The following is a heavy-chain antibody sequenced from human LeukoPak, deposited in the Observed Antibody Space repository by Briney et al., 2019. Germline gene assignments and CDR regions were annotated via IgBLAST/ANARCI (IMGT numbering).Heavy chain of an antibody. D-gene: IGHD6-6*01. Sequence: PSETLSLTCTVSGGSISSSSYYWGWIRQPPGKGLEWIGSIYYSGTTYYNPSLKSRVTISVDTSKNQFSLRLSSVTAADTAVYYCASTSIVARLTFDYWGQGTLVTVSS. CDR3: ASTSIVARLTFDY. V-gene: IGHV4-39*07. CDR1: GGSISSSSYY. J-gene: IGHJ4*02. CDR2: IYYSGTT.